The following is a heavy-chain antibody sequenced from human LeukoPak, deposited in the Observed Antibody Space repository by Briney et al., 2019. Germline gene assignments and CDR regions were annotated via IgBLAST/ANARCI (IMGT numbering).Heavy chain of an antibody. D-gene: IGHD3-10*01. J-gene: IGHJ6*04. CDR2: INHSGST. Sequence: SETLSLTCAVYGGSFSGYYWSWIRQPPGKGLEWIGEINHSGSTNYNPSLKSRVTISVDTSKNQFSLKLSSVTAADTAVYYCAGGGPGGSGSYYNPRYYGMDVWGKGTTVTVSS. V-gene: IGHV4-34*01. CDR1: GGSFSGYY. CDR3: AGGGPGGSGSYYNPRYYGMDV.